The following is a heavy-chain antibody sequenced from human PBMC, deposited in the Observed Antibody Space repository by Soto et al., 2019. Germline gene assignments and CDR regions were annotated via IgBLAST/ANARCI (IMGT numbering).Heavy chain of an antibody. D-gene: IGHD6-13*01. CDR2: TNTGNGDT. V-gene: IGHV1-3*04. J-gene: IGHJ4*02. Sequence: QVQLVQSGAEVKKPGASVKVSCKTSGYSFTTYFMHWVRQAPGQRLEWMGWTNTGNGDTKYSQQCQGRVTIARDTSASTTYMELSSMRSEDTAVYYCARPYSNSWSTYFDYWGQGTLVTVSS. CDR1: GYSFTTYF. CDR3: ARPYSNSWSTYFDY.